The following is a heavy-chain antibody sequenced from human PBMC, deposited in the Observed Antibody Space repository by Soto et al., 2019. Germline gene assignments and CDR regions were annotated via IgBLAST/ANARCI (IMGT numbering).Heavy chain of an antibody. V-gene: IGHV4-34*01. CDR2: VS. J-gene: IGHJ4*02. Sequence: KPSETLSLTCTLYGGSLSKYYWSWIRQPPGKGLEWIGEVSNYNPSLKSRVTISVDTSKNQLSLTLTSAAAGDTAVYYCARKHYSGFDLWGQGTLVTVSS. D-gene: IGHD4-4*01. CDR1: GGSLSKYY. CDR3: ARKHYSGFDL.